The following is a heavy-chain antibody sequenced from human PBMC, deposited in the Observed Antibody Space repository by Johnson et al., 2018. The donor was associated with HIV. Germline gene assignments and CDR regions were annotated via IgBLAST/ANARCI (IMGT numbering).Heavy chain of an antibody. CDR1: GFTFSSYG. V-gene: IGHV3-33*05. CDR2: ISYDGSNK. CDR3: AKDLRVFDWFNAYDAFDI. J-gene: IGHJ3*02. Sequence: QVQLVESGGVVVQPGGSLRLSCAASGFTFSSYGMHWVRQAPGKGLEWVAVISYDGSNKYYADSVKGRFTISRDNSKNTLYLQMNSLRADDTAVYYCAKDLRVFDWFNAYDAFDIWGQGTMVTVSS. D-gene: IGHD3-9*01.